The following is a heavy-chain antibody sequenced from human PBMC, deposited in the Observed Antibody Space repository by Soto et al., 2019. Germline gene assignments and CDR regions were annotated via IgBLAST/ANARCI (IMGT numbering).Heavy chain of an antibody. CDR3: ASEGRLHWFES. CDR2: IKHTGDA. V-gene: IGHV4-4*01. Sequence: QVHLQESGPGLVKPSETLSLTCAVSGDSIKTETWWSWIRQLPGTGLEWIGEIKHTGDANANPAPRGRVSMSVDRTKNQFFLNLRSVSSAVTAVYCCASEGRLHWFESWGKGTLVTVSS. J-gene: IGHJ5*01. CDR1: GDSIKTETW.